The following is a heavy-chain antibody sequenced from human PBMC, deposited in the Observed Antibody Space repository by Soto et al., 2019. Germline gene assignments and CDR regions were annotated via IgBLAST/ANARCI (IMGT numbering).Heavy chain of an antibody. CDR1: GGSISSSNW. J-gene: IGHJ4*02. CDR2: IYHSGST. Sequence: QVQLQESGPGLVKPSGTLSLTCAVSGGSISSSNWWSWVRQPPGKGLEWIGEIYHSGSTNYNPSRNSRVTVSVGRSRNQSSLKLSSVTAADTAVYYCASVPSSGYWAFDYWGQGTLVTVSS. V-gene: IGHV4-4*02. CDR3: ASVPSSGYWAFDY. D-gene: IGHD3-22*01.